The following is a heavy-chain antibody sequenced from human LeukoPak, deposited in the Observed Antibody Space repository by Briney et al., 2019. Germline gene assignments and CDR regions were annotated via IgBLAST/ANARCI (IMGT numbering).Heavy chain of an antibody. D-gene: IGHD3-3*01. J-gene: IGHJ5*02. V-gene: IGHV4-39*07. Sequence: SETLSLTCTVSGGSISTGIYWWGWIRQSPGKGLEYIASIYYSGSTYYNPSLKSRVTISIDTSKNQFSLNLSSVTAADTAVYYCARGGPFYDFWSVYYAFDPWGQGTLVTVSS. CDR2: IYYSGST. CDR1: GGSISTGIYW. CDR3: ARGGPFYDFWSVYYAFDP.